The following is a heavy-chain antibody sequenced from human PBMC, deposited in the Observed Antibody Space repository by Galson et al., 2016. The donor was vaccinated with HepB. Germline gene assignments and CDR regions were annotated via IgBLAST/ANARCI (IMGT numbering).Heavy chain of an antibody. D-gene: IGHD6-13*01. V-gene: IGHV4-34*01. J-gene: IGHJ4*02. CDR2: INHSGFS. CDR1: GESFSNFY. CDR3: AIVHSSSWYGVPFDY. Sequence: SETLSLTCAVYGESFSNFYWTWIRQPPGKGLEWIGEINHSGFSNYNPSLKSRVTISIDTSKNQFSRKLSSVTAAVTAVYSCAIVHSSSWYGVPFDYWGPGTLVTVSS.